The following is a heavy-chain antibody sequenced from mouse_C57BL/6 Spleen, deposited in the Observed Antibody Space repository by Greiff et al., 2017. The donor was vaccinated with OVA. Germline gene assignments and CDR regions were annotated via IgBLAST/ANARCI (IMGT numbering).Heavy chain of an antibody. CDR2: IFPGSGST. V-gene: IGHV1-75*01. CDR3: ARKGPWDGGWYFDV. J-gene: IGHJ1*03. CDR1: GYTFTDYY. Sequence: QVQLQQSGPELVKPGASVKISCKASGYTFTDYYINWVKQRPGQGLEWIGWIFPGSGSTYYNEKFKGKATLTVDKSSSTAYMLLSSLTSEDSAVYFCARKGPWDGGWYFDVWGTGTTVTVSS. D-gene: IGHD4-1*01.